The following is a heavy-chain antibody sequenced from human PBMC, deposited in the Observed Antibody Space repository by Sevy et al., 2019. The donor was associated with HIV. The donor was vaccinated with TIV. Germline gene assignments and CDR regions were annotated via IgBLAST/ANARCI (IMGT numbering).Heavy chain of an antibody. CDR2: IDVGGIDTT. Sequence: GGSLRLSCAASGFTFRSYAMTWVRQAPGKGLEWVSSIDVGGIDTTFYAESVTGRLTISRDNFGNTVPLQMHSLEVDATAVYYCSRDWVVPPVFYIDYWGQGTQVTVSS. V-gene: IGHV3-23*01. J-gene: IGHJ4*02. CDR1: GFTFRSYA. CDR3: SRDWVVPPVFYIDY. D-gene: IGHD6-6*01.